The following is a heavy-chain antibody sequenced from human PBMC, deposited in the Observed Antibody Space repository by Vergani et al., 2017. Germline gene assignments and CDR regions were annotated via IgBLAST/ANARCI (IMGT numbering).Heavy chain of an antibody. D-gene: IGHD3-22*01. J-gene: IGHJ4*02. Sequence: QVQLQQSGPGLVKPSQTLSLTCAISGDSVSSNSAAWNWIRQSPSRGLEWLGRTYYRSKWYNDYAVSVKSRITINPDTSKNQFSLQLNSVTPEDTAVYYCAREEPSWEYYDSSGFDYWGQGTLVTVSS. CDR1: GDSVSSNSAA. V-gene: IGHV6-1*01. CDR3: AREEPSWEYYDSSGFDY. CDR2: TYYRSKWYN.